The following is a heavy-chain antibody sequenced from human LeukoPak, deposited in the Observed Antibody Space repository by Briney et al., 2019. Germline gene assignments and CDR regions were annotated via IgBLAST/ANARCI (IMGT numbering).Heavy chain of an antibody. CDR3: ARRVYNWFDP. V-gene: IGHV4-34*01. CDR2: INHSGST. J-gene: IGHJ5*02. CDR1: GGSFSGYY. Sequence: SETLSLTCAVYGGSFSGYYWSWIRQPPGKGLEWIGEINHSGSTNYNPSLKSRVTISVDTSKNQFSLKLSSVTAAGTAVYYCARRVYNWFDPWGQGTLVTVSS. D-gene: IGHD2-8*01.